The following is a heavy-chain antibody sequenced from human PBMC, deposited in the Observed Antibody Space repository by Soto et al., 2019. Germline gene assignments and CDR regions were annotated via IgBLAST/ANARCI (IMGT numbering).Heavy chain of an antibody. J-gene: IGHJ2*01. CDR3: ARVPSSYDSSGYCSFGWYFDL. CDR2: IIPILGTA. D-gene: IGHD3-22*01. Sequence: QVQLVQSGAEVKKPGSSVKVSCKASGGTFSSYAISWVRQAPGQGLEWMGGIIPILGTANYAQKFQGRVTITADESTSTAYMELSSLRSEDTAVYYCARVPSSYDSSGYCSFGWYFDLWGRGTLVTVSS. CDR1: GGTFSSYA. V-gene: IGHV1-69*12.